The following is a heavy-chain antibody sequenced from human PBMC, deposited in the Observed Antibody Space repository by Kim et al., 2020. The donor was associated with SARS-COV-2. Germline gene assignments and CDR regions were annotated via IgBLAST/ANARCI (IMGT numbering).Heavy chain of an antibody. D-gene: IGHD2-15*01. J-gene: IGHJ2*01. V-gene: IGHV3-33*01. CDR2: ISYDGSDK. CDR1: GFSFSSYG. Sequence: GGSLRLSCAASGFSFSSYGMHWVRQAPGKGLEWVAYISYDGSDKFYADSVKGRFTISRDNSNNTLSLQTNSLRAEDTAVFYCARGPVDPKDGWYFDACGR. CDR3: ARGPVDPKDGWYFDA.